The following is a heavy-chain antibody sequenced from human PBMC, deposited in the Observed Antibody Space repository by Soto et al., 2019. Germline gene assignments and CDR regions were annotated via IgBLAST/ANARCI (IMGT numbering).Heavy chain of an antibody. CDR3: ARDYYDSSGYYRILDY. J-gene: IGHJ4*02. CDR2: ISSSGSTI. Sequence: PVGSLRLSCAASGFTFSSYEMNWVRQAPGKGLEWVSYISSSGSTIYYADSVKGRFTISRDNAKNSLYLQMNSLRAEDTAVYYCARDYYDSSGYYRILDYWGQGTLVTVSS. CDR1: GFTFSSYE. V-gene: IGHV3-48*03. D-gene: IGHD3-22*01.